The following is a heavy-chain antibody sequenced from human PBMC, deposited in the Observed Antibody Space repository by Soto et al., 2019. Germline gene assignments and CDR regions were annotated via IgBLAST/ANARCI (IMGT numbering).Heavy chain of an antibody. V-gene: IGHV4-59*08. CDR1: GGSISSYY. Sequence: QVQLQESGPGLVKPSETLSLTCTVSGGSISSYYWSWIRQPPGKGLEWIAYIYYSGSTNYNPSLKSRVTISVDTSKNQFSLKLSSVTAADTAVYYCARHCSGGSCYCAFDIWGQGTMVTVSS. CDR3: ARHCSGGSCYCAFDI. CDR2: IYYSGST. J-gene: IGHJ3*02. D-gene: IGHD2-15*01.